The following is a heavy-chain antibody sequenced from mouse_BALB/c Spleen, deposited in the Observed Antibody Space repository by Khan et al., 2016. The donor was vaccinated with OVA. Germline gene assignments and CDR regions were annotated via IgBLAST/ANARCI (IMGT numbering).Heavy chain of an antibody. V-gene: IGHV3-6*02. D-gene: IGHD3-1*01. J-gene: IGHJ3*01. CDR3: ARGGSSGPAWFAY. CDR2: IRYDGNS. CDR1: AYSITSGYF. Sequence: EVQLQESGPGLVKPSQSLSLSCSVTAYSITSGYFWNWIRQFPGNKLEWMGYIRYDGNSNYNPSLKNRISITRDTSRNQFFLKLISVTPGDTATYFCARGGSSGPAWFAYWGQGTLVTVSA.